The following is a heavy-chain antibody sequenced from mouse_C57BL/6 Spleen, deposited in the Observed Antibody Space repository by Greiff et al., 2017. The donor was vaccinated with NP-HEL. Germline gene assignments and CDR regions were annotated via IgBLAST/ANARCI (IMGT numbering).Heavy chain of an antibody. D-gene: IGHD3-2*02. Sequence: EVMLVESEGGLVQPGSSMKLSCTASGFTFSDYYMAWVRQVPEKGLEWVANINYDGSSTYYLDSLKSRFIISRDNAKNILYLQMSSLKSEDTATYYCARKTAQATGWYFDVWGTGTTVTVSS. CDR2: INYDGSST. V-gene: IGHV5-16*01. J-gene: IGHJ1*03. CDR1: GFTFSDYY. CDR3: ARKTAQATGWYFDV.